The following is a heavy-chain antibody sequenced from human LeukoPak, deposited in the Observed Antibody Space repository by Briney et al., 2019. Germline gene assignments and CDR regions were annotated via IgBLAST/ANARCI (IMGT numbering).Heavy chain of an antibody. J-gene: IGHJ4*02. CDR3: ARTLGRGSADY. CDR1: GGSISSSSYY. CDR2: IYYSGST. Sequence: PSETLSLTCTVSGGSISSSSYYWGWIRQPPGKGLEWIASIYYSGSTNYNPSLKSRVTTSVDTSKNQFSLKLSSVTAAGTAVYYCARTLGRGSADYWGQGTLVTVSS. D-gene: IGHD3-10*01. V-gene: IGHV4-39*07.